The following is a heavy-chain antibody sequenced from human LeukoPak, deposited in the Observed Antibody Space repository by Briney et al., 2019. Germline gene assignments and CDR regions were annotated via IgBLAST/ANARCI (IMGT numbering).Heavy chain of an antibody. Sequence: GGSLRLSCAASGFTFSSYGMHWVRQAPGKGLEWVAFIRYDGSNKYYADSVKGRFTISRDNSKNTLYLQMNSLKAEDTAVYYCARADWDTAMIDYWGQGTLVTVSS. CDR3: ARADWDTAMIDY. J-gene: IGHJ4*02. D-gene: IGHD5-18*01. CDR1: GFTFSSYG. CDR2: IRYDGSNK. V-gene: IGHV3-30*02.